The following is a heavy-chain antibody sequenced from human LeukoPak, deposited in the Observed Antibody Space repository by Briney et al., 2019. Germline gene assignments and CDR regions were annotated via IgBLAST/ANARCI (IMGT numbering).Heavy chain of an antibody. J-gene: IGHJ4*02. Sequence: PGGSLRLSCAASGFTFSSYWMNWVRQPPGKGLEWIGEINHSGSTNYNPSLKSRVTISVDTSKNQFSLKLSSVTAADTAVYYCARGTWIQLWPRAFDYWGQGTLVTVSS. V-gene: IGHV4-34*01. CDR1: GFTFSSYW. CDR3: ARGTWIQLWPRAFDY. CDR2: INHSGST. D-gene: IGHD5-18*01.